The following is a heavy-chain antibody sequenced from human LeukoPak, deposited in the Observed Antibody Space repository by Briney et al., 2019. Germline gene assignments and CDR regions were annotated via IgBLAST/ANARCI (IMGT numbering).Heavy chain of an antibody. D-gene: IGHD6-13*01. CDR1: GFTFSSYA. CDR3: ARDLPPGQQGLDY. J-gene: IGHJ4*02. Sequence: PGGSLRLSCAASGFTFSSYAMHWVRQAPGKGLEWVAVISYDGSNKYYADSVKGRFTISRDNSKNTLYLQMNSLRAEDTAVYYCARDLPPGQQGLDYWGQGTLVTVSS. CDR2: ISYDGSNK. V-gene: IGHV3-30-3*01.